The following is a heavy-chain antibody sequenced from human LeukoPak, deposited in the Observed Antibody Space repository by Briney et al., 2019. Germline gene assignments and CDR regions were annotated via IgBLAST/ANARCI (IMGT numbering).Heavy chain of an antibody. CDR3: ARGGIIVGNTSHFDY. D-gene: IGHD3-22*01. Sequence: GESLKISCKGSGYRFISYWIAWVRQMPGKGLEWMGIIYPSDSDTRYRPSFQGQVTISADKSINTAYLQWSSLKPSDTATYYCARGGIIVGNTSHFDYWGRGAQVTVSS. CDR1: GYRFISYW. J-gene: IGHJ4*02. V-gene: IGHV5-51*01. CDR2: IYPSDSDT.